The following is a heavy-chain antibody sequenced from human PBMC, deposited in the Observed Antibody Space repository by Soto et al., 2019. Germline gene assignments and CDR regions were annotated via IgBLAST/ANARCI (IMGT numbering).Heavy chain of an antibody. V-gene: IGHV3-23*01. J-gene: IGHJ6*02. CDR3: AKGAFGVPGPGLPYYYYGMDV. D-gene: IGHD2-8*01. CDR2: ISGSGGST. CDR1: GFTFSSYA. Sequence: EVQLLESGGGLVQPGGSLRLSCAASGFTFSSYAMSWVRQAPGKGLEWVSAISGSGGSTYYADSVKGRFTISRDNSKNTLYLQMNSLRAEDTAVYYCAKGAFGVPGPGLPYYYYGMDVWGQGTTVTVSS.